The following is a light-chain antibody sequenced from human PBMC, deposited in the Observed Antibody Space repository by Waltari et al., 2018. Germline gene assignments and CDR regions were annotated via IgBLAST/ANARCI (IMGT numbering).Light chain of an antibody. V-gene: IGKV1-5*01. J-gene: IGKJ1*01. Sequence: DIQMTQSPSTLSASVGDRVTVTCRASQNINKWLAWYQQKPGKAPNLLIYGASTLQSGVPSRFSGSGFGTEFTLAISSLQPEDFATYFCQHYNTYPPTFGQGTRVELK. CDR1: QNINKW. CDR3: QHYNTYPPT. CDR2: GAS.